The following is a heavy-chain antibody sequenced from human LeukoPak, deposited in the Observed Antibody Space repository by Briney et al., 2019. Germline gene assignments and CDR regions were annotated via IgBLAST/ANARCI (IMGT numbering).Heavy chain of an antibody. V-gene: IGHV4-34*01. CDR3: ARGMVFGVVLNWFDH. CDR1: GGSFSGYY. Sequence: PSETLSLTCAVYGGSFSGYYWRWFRQPPGTGLDCIGKINHSGSTNYNPSLKSRVTISVDTSKNQFSLKLSSVTAADTAVYYCARGMVFGVVLNWFDHWGQGTLVTVSS. D-gene: IGHD3-3*01. J-gene: IGHJ5*02. CDR2: INHSGST.